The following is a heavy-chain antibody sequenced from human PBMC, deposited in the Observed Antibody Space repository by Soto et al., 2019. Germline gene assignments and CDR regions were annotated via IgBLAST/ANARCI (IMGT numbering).Heavy chain of an antibody. D-gene: IGHD3-3*01. V-gene: IGHV1-3*01. CDR3: ARGDRFLEWLTGNAFDI. CDR2: INADNGNT. Sequence: QVQLVQSGAEVKKPGASVKVSCKASGYTFTSYAMHWVRQAPGQRLEWMGWINADNGNTKYSQKFQGRVTITRDTSASTAYMELSSLRSEETAVYYCARGDRFLEWLTGNAFDIWGQGTMVTVSS. CDR1: GYTFTSYA. J-gene: IGHJ3*02.